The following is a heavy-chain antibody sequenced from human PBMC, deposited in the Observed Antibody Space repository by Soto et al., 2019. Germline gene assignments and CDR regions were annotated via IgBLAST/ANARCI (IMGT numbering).Heavy chain of an antibody. CDR1: GGSISSGGYY. J-gene: IGHJ4*02. D-gene: IGHD6-13*01. V-gene: IGHV4-31*03. CDR2: IYYSGST. CDR3: ARAPYSSSSQPFDY. Sequence: PSETLSLTCTVSGGSISSGGYYWSWTRQHPGKGLEWIGYIYYSGSTYYNPSLKSRVTISVDTSKNQFSLKLSSVTAADTAVYYCARAPYSSSSQPFDYWGQGTLVTVSS.